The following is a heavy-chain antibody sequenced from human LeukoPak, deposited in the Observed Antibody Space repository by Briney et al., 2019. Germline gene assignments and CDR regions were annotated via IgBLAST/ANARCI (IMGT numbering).Heavy chain of an antibody. J-gene: IGHJ4*02. CDR1: GFTFSGYA. D-gene: IGHD1-20*01. V-gene: IGHV3-23*01. CDR3: ATLTGTTLVY. CDR2: ISGSGGST. Sequence: GGSLRLSCAASGFTFSGYAMSWVRKAPGKGLEWVSAISGSGGSTYYADSVKGRFTISRDNSKNTLYLQMNSLRAEDTAVYYCATLTGTTLVYWGQGTLVTVSS.